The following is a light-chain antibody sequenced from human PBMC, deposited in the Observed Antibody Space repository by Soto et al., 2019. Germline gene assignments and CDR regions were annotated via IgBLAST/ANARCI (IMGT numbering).Light chain of an antibody. V-gene: IGKV3-11*01. CDR2: DAS. J-gene: IGKJ4*01. Sequence: EIVLTQSPATLSVSPGERATLSCRASQSVSTYLAWYQQKPDQAPRLLIYDASNRATGIPARFSGSGSGTDFTLTISSLEPEDFAVYYCQQRSDWPPLTFGGGTKVDIK. CDR3: QQRSDWPPLT. CDR1: QSVSTY.